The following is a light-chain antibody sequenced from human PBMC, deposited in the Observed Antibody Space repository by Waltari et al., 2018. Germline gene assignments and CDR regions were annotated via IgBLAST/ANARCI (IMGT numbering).Light chain of an antibody. Sequence: QSALTQPASVSGSPGQSITISCTGTSSDIGAHNYVSWYQEHPGKAPKLMVHEVSNRPSGVSNRFSGSKSGNTASLTISGLQAEDEADYYCSSYISSTTPYVFGTGTKVTVL. CDR1: SSDIGAHNY. J-gene: IGLJ1*01. CDR3: SSYISSTTPYV. CDR2: EVS. V-gene: IGLV2-14*01.